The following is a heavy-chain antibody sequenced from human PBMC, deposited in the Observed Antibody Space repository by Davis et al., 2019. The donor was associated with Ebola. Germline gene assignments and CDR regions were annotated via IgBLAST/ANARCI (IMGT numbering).Heavy chain of an antibody. D-gene: IGHD3-16*01. CDR1: GFTFSSYA. V-gene: IGHV3-23*01. CDR3: TRVGFGVILGDAFDI. CDR2: ISASGVST. J-gene: IGHJ3*02. Sequence: GESLKISCAASGFTFSSYAMSWVRQSPGKGLEWVSTISASGVSTYYADSVKGRFTISRDTTEHRLYLQMNSLRVEDTAVYYCTRVGFGVILGDAFDIWGQGTMVTVSS.